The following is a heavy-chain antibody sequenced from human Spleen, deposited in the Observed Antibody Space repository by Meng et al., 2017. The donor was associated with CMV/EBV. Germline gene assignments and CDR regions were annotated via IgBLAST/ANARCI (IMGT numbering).Heavy chain of an antibody. J-gene: IGHJ6*02. CDR1: GFTFSSYW. CDR3: ARVPGYSARQYYYYYGMDV. D-gene: IGHD6-13*01. CDR2: INSDGSST. V-gene: IGHV3-74*01. Sequence: GESLKISCAASGFTFSSYWMHWVRQAPGKGLVWVSHINSDGSSTNYADSVKGRFTISRDNAKNTLYLQMNSLRAEDTAVYYCARVPGYSARQYYYYYGMDVWGQGTTVTVSS.